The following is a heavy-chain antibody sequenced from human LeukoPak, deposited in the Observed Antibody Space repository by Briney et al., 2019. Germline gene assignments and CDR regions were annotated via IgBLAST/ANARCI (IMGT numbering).Heavy chain of an antibody. CDR3: ARETPRRGETRDGYR. V-gene: IGHV3-30*02. J-gene: IGHJ4*02. CDR2: IRYDGSNK. CDR1: GFTFSSYG. Sequence: GGSLRLSCAASGFTFSSYGMHWVRQAPGKGLEWVAFIRYDGSNKYYADSVKGRFTISRDNPKNLLFLQINSLRVEDTAVYYCARETPRRGETRDGYRWGQGTVVTVSS. D-gene: IGHD5-24*01.